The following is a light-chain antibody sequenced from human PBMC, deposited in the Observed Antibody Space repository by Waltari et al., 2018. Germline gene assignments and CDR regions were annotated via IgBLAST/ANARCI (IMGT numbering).Light chain of an antibody. CDR3: QSYDTSLSVV. Sequence: QSVLTQPPSVSGAPGQRVTISCTGSGSNIGAGYDVHWYQQLPRAAPKLLIYGSSTRPLGVPDRFFCSTSGTSASLAITVLQAEDEADYYCQSYDTSLSVVFGGGTKLTVL. J-gene: IGLJ3*02. V-gene: IGLV1-40*01. CDR1: GSNIGAGYD. CDR2: GSS.